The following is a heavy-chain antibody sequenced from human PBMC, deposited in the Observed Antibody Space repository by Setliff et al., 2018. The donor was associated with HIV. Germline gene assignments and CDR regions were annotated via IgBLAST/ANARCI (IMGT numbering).Heavy chain of an antibody. CDR3: ASSSPTTYYYGSGSPPLDH. Sequence: GASVKVSCKAYGHTYNAYGITWVRQAPGQGLEWMGWISAHYGSTKYAQTLQGRVTMTTDTSTNTAYMELRSLRSDDTAVYYCASSSPTTYYYGSGSPPLDHWGQGTLVTVSS. CDR1: GHTYNAYG. J-gene: IGHJ4*02. CDR2: ISAHYGST. D-gene: IGHD3-10*01. V-gene: IGHV1-18*01.